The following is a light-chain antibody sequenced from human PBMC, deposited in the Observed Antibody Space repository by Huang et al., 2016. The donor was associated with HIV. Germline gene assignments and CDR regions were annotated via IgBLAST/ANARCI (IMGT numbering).Light chain of an antibody. CDR3: MQGTHWPLT. V-gene: IGKV2-30*02. Sequence: DVVMTQSPLSLPVTLGQPASISCRSSQSLVHSDGNTSLNLFHQRPGQSPRRLIYKVSNRDSGVPDRFSGSGSGTDFTLKISRVEAEDVGVYYCMQGTHWPLTFGGGTKVEIK. CDR2: KVS. CDR1: QSLVHSDGNTS. J-gene: IGKJ4*01.